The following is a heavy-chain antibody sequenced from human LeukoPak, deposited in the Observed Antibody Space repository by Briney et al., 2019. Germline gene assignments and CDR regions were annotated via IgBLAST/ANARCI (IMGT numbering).Heavy chain of an antibody. CDR1: GFTFSSYS. D-gene: IGHD3-22*01. Sequence: TGGSLRLSCAASGFTFSSYSMNWVRQAPGKGLEWVSSISSSSSYIYYADSVKGRFTISRDNAKNSLYLQMNSLRAEDTAVYYCARDRGYYDSSGYSDAFDIWGQGTMVTVSS. CDR2: ISSSSSYI. V-gene: IGHV3-21*01. J-gene: IGHJ3*02. CDR3: ARDRGYYDSSGYSDAFDI.